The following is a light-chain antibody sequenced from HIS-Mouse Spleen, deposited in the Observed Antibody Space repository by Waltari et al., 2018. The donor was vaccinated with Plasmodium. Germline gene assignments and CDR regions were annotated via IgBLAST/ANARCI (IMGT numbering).Light chain of an antibody. J-gene: IGLJ3*02. Sequence: SYELTQPPSVSVSPGQTARITCPGDALPKKYAYWYQQKSGQAPVLVIYEDSKRPSGIPERCSGSSSGTMATLTISGAQVEDEADYYCYSPDSSGNHRVFGGGTKLTVL. CDR1: ALPKKY. CDR2: EDS. V-gene: IGLV3-10*01. CDR3: YSPDSSGNHRV.